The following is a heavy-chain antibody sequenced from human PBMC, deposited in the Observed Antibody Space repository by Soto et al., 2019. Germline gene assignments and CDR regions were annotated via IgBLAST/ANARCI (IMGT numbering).Heavy chain of an antibody. J-gene: IGHJ4*02. CDR3: ARVPCEYSSGWYCHFDY. D-gene: IGHD6-19*01. Sequence: ASVKVSCKASGYTFTSYGISWVRQAPGQGLEWMGWISAYNGNTNYAQKLQGRVTMTTDTSTSTAYMELRSLRSDDTAVYYCARVPCEYSSGWYCHFDYWGQGTLVTVSS. V-gene: IGHV1-18*01. CDR1: GYTFTSYG. CDR2: ISAYNGNT.